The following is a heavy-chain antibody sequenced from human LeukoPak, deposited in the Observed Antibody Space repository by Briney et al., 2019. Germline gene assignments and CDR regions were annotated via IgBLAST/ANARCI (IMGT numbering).Heavy chain of an antibody. CDR2: ISSSSSYI. Sequence: GGSLRLSCAASGFTFSSYSMNWVRQAPGKGLEWVSSISSSSSYIYYADSVKGRFTISRDNAKNSLYLQMNSLRAEDTAVYYCARDPVYRVEQLAVSFRLLNYFDYWGQGTLVTVSS. CDR3: ARDPVYRVEQLAVSFRLLNYFDY. CDR1: GFTFSSYS. V-gene: IGHV3-21*01. D-gene: IGHD6-13*01. J-gene: IGHJ4*02.